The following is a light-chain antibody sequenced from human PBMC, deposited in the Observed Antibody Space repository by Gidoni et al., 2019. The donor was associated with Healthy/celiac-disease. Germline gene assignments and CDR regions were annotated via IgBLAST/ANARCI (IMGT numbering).Light chain of an antibody. V-gene: IGKV1-12*01. CDR3: QQTNRFPYT. Sequence: DIQMTQSPSSASASVGDRVTITCRESQGISSWLAWYQQKPGTAPKLLIYAASSLQSGVPSRFSGGGSETAFTLTISRLQPEAFATYYCQQTNRFPYTFGQGTKLEIK. CDR2: AAS. J-gene: IGKJ2*01. CDR1: QGISSW.